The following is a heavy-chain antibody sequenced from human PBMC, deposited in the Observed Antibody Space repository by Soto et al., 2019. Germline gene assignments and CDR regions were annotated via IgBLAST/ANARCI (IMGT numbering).Heavy chain of an antibody. CDR1: GYTFTGYY. J-gene: IGHJ4*02. V-gene: IGHV1-2*04. CDR2: INPNSGGT. CDR3: ARGQSPYGGYYDYYFDY. Sequence: ASVKVSCKASGYTFTGYYMHWVRQAPGQGLEWMGWINPNSGGTNYAQKFQGWVTMTRDTSISTAYMELSRLRSDETAVYYCARGQSPYGGYYDYYFDYWDQGTLITFSS. D-gene: IGHD3-22*01.